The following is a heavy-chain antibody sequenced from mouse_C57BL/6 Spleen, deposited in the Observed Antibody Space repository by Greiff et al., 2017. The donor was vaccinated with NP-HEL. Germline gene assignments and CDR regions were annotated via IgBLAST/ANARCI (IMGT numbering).Heavy chain of an antibody. J-gene: IGHJ2*01. Sequence: QVQLKESGAELMKPGASVKLSCKATGYTFTGYWIEWVKQRPGHGLEWIGEILPGSGSTNYNAKFKGKATFTADTSSNTAYMQLSSLTTEDSAIYYCARGGSNFYFDYWGQGTTLTVSS. CDR3: ARGGSNFYFDY. CDR2: ILPGSGST. V-gene: IGHV1-9*01. CDR1: GYTFTGYW. D-gene: IGHD4-1*01.